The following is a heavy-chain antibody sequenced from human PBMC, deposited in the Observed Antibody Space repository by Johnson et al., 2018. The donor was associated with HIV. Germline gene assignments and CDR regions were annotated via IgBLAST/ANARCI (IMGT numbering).Heavy chain of an antibody. CDR2: IASSDSPI. J-gene: IGHJ3*02. CDR3: AKVPYGGSADDAFDI. D-gene: IGHD1-26*01. CDR1: GFTFSDYY. V-gene: IGHV3-11*01. Sequence: QVQLVESGGGLVKPGGSLRLSCAASGFTFSDYYMSWIRQAPGKGLEWVSYIASSDSPIYFADSVKGRFTISRDNSKNTLYLQMNSLTTEDTAVYYCAKVPYGGSADDAFDIWGQGTMVTVSS.